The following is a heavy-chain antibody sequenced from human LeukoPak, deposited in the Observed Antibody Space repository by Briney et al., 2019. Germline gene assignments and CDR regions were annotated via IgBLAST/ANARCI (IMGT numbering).Heavy chain of an antibody. CDR3: ARDNDKVVDH. Sequence: ASVKVSCKTSGYTFSNYGISWERQAPGQGLEWMGWITAYNGNRLYAQRFQGRITLTTDTSTSTSYMELRSLEYDDTAIYYCARDNDKVVDHWGQGTLVTVSP. J-gene: IGHJ4*01. V-gene: IGHV1-18*01. D-gene: IGHD1-1*01. CDR1: GYTFSNYG. CDR2: ITAYNGNR.